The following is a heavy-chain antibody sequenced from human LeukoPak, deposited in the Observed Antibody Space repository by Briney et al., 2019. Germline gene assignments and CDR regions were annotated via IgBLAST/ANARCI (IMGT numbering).Heavy chain of an antibody. J-gene: IGHJ4*02. Sequence: SETLSLTCTVSGGSISSYYWSWIRQPPGKGLEWIGYIYYSGSTNYNPSLKSRVTISVDTSKNQFSLKLSSVTAADTAVYYCARTLGDYGSGSYYYWGQGTLVTVSS. CDR2: IYYSGST. D-gene: IGHD3-10*01. CDR1: GGSISSYY. V-gene: IGHV4-59*08. CDR3: ARTLGDYGSGSYYY.